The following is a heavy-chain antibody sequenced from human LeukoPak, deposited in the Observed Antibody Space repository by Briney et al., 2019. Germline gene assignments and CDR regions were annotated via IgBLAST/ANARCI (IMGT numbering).Heavy chain of an antibody. CDR3: ARALTRGYCTGGVCYRSPGCYDY. Sequence: PSETLSLTCAVYGGSFSGYYWSWIRPPPGKGLEWIGEINHSGSTNYNPSLKSRVTISVDTSKNQFSLKLSSVTAADTAVYYCARALTRGYCTGGVCYRSPGCYDYWGQGTLVTVSS. V-gene: IGHV4-34*01. J-gene: IGHJ4*02. CDR2: INHSGST. CDR1: GGSFSGYY. D-gene: IGHD2-8*02.